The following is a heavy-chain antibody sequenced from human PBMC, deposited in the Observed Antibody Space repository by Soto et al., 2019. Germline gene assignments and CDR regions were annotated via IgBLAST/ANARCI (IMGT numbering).Heavy chain of an antibody. CDR1: GFTFSSYA. Sequence: GGSLRLSCAASGFTFSSYAMSWVRQAPGKGLEWVSAISGSGGSTYYADSVKGRFTISRDNSKNTLYLQMNSLRAEDTAVYYCATSRVVVAAPTFAFDIWGQGTMVTVSS. V-gene: IGHV3-23*01. J-gene: IGHJ3*02. D-gene: IGHD2-15*01. CDR2: ISGSGGST. CDR3: ATSRVVVAAPTFAFDI.